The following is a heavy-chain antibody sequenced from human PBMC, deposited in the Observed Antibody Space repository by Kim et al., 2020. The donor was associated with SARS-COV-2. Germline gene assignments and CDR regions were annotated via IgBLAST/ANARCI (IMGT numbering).Heavy chain of an antibody. J-gene: IGHJ4*02. V-gene: IGHV1-46*01. CDR3: AREVLKHEEPPYYGSGSEKNYFDY. Sequence: ASVKVSCKASGYTFTSYYMHWVRQAPGQGLEWMGIINPSGGSTSYAQKFQGRVTMTRDTSTSTVYMELSSLRSEDTAVYYCAREVLKHEEPPYYGSGSEKNYFDYWGQGTLVTVSS. CDR1: GYTFTSYY. CDR2: INPSGGST. D-gene: IGHD3-10*01.